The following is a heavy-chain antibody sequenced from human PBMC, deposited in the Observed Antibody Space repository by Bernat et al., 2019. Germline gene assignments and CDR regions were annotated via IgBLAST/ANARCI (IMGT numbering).Heavy chain of an antibody. V-gene: IGHV3-23*04. D-gene: IGHD3-16*01. CDR2: ISGNGGTI. CDR1: GFTISSYA. CDR3: AKDIRRSASLGAFEI. Sequence: EVQLVESGGGLVQPGGSLRLSCEASGFTISSYAMSWVRQAPGKGLEWVSVISGNGGTIFYADSVKGRFTISRDNSKNTLYLQMSSLRAEDTAIYYWAKDIRRSASLGAFEIWGQGTLVTVSS. J-gene: IGHJ3*02.